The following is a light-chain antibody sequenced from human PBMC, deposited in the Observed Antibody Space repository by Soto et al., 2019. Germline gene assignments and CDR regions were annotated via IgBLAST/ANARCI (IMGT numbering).Light chain of an antibody. V-gene: IGKV3-11*01. J-gene: IGKJ5*01. CDR2: DAY. Sequence: EVVLTQSPVTLSLSPGERATLSCRASQSFRGLLAWSQQKPGQAPRLLIYDAYNRATGIPPRVSGSGSGTDFTLTISSLEPEDSAVYYCQQRHMWPITFGQGTRLEIK. CDR1: QSFRGL. CDR3: QQRHMWPIT.